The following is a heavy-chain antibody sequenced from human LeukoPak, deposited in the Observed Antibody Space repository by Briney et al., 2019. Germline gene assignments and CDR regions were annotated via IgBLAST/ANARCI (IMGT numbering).Heavy chain of an antibody. CDR3: ARIYYYDSSGYSTIYWYFDL. J-gene: IGHJ2*01. CDR2: IYYSGST. V-gene: IGHV4-59*08. D-gene: IGHD3-22*01. Sequence: SETLSLTCTVSGGSISSYYWSWIRQPPGKGLEWIGYIYYSGSTNYNPSLKSRVTISVDMSKNQLSLKLSSVTAADTAVYYCARIYYYDSSGYSTIYWYFDLWGRGTLVTVSS. CDR1: GGSISSYY.